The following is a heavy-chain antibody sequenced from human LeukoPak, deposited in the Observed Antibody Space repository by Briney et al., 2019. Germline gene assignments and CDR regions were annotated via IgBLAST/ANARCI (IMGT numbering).Heavy chain of an antibody. CDR1: GGTFSSYA. CDR3: ARGPSGMVTYFDY. CDR2: IIPIFGTA. D-gene: IGHD3-3*01. V-gene: IGHV1-69*06. Sequence: GASVKVSCKASGGTFSSYAISWVRQAPGQGLEWMGGIIPIFGTANYAQEFQGRVTITADKSTSTAYMELSSLRSEDTAVYYCARGPSGMVTYFDYWGQGTLVTVSS. J-gene: IGHJ4*02.